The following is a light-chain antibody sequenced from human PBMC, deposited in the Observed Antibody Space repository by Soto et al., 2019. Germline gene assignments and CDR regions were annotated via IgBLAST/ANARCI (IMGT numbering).Light chain of an antibody. V-gene: IGKV1-5*01. CDR2: DAS. CDR3: QQLNSYPIT. Sequence: DIQMTQSPSTLTASVGDRVTITCRASQSISSWLAWYQQKPGKAPKLLIYDASSLESGVPSRFSGSGSGTDFTLTISSLQPEDFATYYCQQLNSYPITFGQGTRLEIK. CDR1: QSISSW. J-gene: IGKJ5*01.